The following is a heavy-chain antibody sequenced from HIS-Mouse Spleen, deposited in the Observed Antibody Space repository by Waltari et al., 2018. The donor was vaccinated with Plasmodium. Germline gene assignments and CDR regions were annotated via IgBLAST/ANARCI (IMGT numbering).Heavy chain of an antibody. V-gene: IGHV3-30*04. CDR1: GFTFSCYA. CDR2: ISYDGSNK. J-gene: IGHJ4*02. D-gene: IGHD3-10*01. CDR3: ALSGH. Sequence: QVQLVESGGGVVQPGRSLRPPWAACGFTFSCYAMHWVRQAPGKGLEWVAVISYDGSNKYYADSVKCRFTISRDNSKNTLYLQMNSLRAEDTAVYYCALSGHWGQGTLVTVSS.